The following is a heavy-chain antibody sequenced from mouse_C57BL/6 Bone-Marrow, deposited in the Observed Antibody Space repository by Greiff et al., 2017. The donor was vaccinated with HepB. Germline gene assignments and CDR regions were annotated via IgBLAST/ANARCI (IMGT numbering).Heavy chain of an antibody. CDR2: IYPGSGST. Sequence: QVQLQQPGAELVKPGASVKMSCKASGYTFTSYWITWVKQRPGQGLEWIGDIYPGSGSTNYNEKFKSKATLTVDTSSSTAYMQLSSLTSEDSAVYYCATRRRRYSNYPRTAIDYWGQGTSVTVSS. D-gene: IGHD2-5*01. V-gene: IGHV1-55*01. CDR1: GYTFTSYW. J-gene: IGHJ4*01. CDR3: ATRRRRYSNYPRTAIDY.